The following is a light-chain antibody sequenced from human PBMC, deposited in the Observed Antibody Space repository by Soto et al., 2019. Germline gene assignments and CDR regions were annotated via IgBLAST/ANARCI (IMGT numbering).Light chain of an antibody. J-gene: IGLJ1*01. V-gene: IGLV2-23*01. CDR2: EGS. CDR3: CSYAGSLYV. CDR1: SSDVGSYNL. Sequence: QPVLTQPASGTGSPGQSITISCTKTSSDVGSYNLVSWYQQHPGKAPKLMIYEGSKRPSGVSNRFSGSKSGNTASLTISGLQAEDEADYYCCSYAGSLYVFGTGTKVTVL.